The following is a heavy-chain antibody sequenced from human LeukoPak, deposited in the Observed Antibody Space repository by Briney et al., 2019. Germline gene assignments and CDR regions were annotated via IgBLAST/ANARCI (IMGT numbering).Heavy chain of an antibody. Sequence: SVKVSCRASGGTFSSYAISWVRQAPGQGLEWMGRIIPILGIANYAQKFQGRVTITADKSTSTAYMELSSLRSEDTAVYYCARAARYDSSGYFFDHWGQGTLVTVSS. CDR3: ARAARYDSSGYFFDH. D-gene: IGHD3-22*01. V-gene: IGHV1-69*04. CDR2: IIPILGIA. CDR1: GGTFSSYA. J-gene: IGHJ4*02.